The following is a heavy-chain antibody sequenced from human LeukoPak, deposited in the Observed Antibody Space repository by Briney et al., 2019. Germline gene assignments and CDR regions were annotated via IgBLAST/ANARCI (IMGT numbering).Heavy chain of an antibody. V-gene: IGHV3-30-3*01. CDR2: ISYDGSNK. Sequence: GRSLRLSCAASGFTFSSYAMHWVRQSPGKGLEWVAVISYDGSNKYYADSVKGRFTISRDNSKNTLYPQMNSLRAEDTAVYYCAKGKASSGWGYWGQGTLVTVSS. D-gene: IGHD6-19*01. CDR3: AKGKASSGWGY. J-gene: IGHJ4*02. CDR1: GFTFSSYA.